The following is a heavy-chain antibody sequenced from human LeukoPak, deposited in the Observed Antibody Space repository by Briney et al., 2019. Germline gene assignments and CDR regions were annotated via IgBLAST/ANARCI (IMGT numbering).Heavy chain of an antibody. V-gene: IGHV3-7*03. Sequence: PGGSLRLSCAASGFTFSSYWMSWVRQAPGKGLEWVANIKQDGSEKYYVDSVKGRFTISRDNAKNSLYLQMNSLRAEDTAVYYCARDISYYDFWSGYHPIDYWGQGTLVTVSS. J-gene: IGHJ4*02. D-gene: IGHD3-3*01. CDR3: ARDISYYDFWSGYHPIDY. CDR1: GFTFSSYW. CDR2: IKQDGSEK.